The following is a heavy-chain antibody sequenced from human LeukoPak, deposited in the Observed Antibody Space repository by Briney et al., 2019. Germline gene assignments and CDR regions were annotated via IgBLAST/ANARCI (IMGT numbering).Heavy chain of an antibody. CDR2: MSRDGSNK. Sequence: GGSLRLSCAASGFAFSSNAMHWVRQAPGKGLEWVAVMSRDGSNKYYADSVKGRFTISRDNSKNTLYLQMNSLRAEDTAIYYCANLILTDYWGQGTLVTVSS. D-gene: IGHD2-8*01. CDR1: GFAFSSNA. J-gene: IGHJ4*02. CDR3: ANLILTDY. V-gene: IGHV3-30-3*01.